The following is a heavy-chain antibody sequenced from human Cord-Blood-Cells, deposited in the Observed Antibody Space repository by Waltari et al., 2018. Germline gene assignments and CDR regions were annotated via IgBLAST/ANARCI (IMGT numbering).Heavy chain of an antibody. CDR3: ATGKVSVVISSPTFDY. CDR2: FDPEDGET. Sequence: QVQLVQSGAEVKKPGASVKVSCQVSGYTLTELSMHWVRQAPGKGLEWMGGFDPEDGETIYAQKFQGRVTMTEDTSTDTAYMELSSLRSEDTAVYYCATGKVSVVISSPTFDYWGQGTLVTVSS. D-gene: IGHD3-22*01. V-gene: IGHV1-24*01. CDR1: GYTLTELS. J-gene: IGHJ4*02.